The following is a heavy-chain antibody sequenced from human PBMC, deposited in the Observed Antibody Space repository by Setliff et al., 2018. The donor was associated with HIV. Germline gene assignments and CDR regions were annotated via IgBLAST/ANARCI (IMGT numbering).Heavy chain of an antibody. D-gene: IGHD5-12*01. J-gene: IGHJ6*02. CDR3: ARGDGYRSNDAYYDTGMDV. CDR1: GASISSYY. CDR2: INNSGYS. V-gene: IGHV4-59*01. Sequence: SETLSLTCKVSGASISSYYWSWVRQPPGKGLEWIGYINNSGYSNSKPSLKSRVTMSLDTSKNQFSLELTSVAAADTAVYFCARGDGYRSNDAYYDTGMDVWGQGITVTVS.